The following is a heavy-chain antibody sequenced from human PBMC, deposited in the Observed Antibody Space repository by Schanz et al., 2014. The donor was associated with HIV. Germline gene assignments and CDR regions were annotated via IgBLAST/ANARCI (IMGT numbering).Heavy chain of an antibody. D-gene: IGHD2-15*01. CDR1: GYTFTDYF. V-gene: IGHV1-2*02. CDR3: ARNQYQMLPFDF. Sequence: QVQLVQSGAAVKKPGASVKVSCKASGYTFTDYFVHWGRQAPGQGLEWMGWINPTNGKTFYTQKFRGRVTMTRDTSVNTASMEVSRLMSDDTAVYYCARNQYQMLPFDFWGQGTLVTVSS. J-gene: IGHJ4*02. CDR2: INPTNGKT.